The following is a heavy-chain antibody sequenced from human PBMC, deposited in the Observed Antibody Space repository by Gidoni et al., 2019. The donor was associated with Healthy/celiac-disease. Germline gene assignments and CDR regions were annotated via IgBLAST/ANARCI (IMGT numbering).Heavy chain of an antibody. D-gene: IGHD3-22*01. Sequence: QLQLQESGSGLVKPSQTLSLPCAVSGGSISSGGYSWSWIRQPPGKGLEWIGYIYHSGSTYYNPSLKSRVTISVDRSKNQFALKLSSVTAADTAVYYCARGTVMSDYDSSGSFFDYWGQGTLVTVSS. J-gene: IGHJ4*02. V-gene: IGHV4-30-2*01. CDR1: GGSISSGGYS. CDR3: ARGTVMSDYDSSGSFFDY. CDR2: IYHSGST.